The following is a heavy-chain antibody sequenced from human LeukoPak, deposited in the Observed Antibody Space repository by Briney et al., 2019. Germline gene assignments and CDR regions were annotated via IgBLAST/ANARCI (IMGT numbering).Heavy chain of an antibody. D-gene: IGHD2-21*02. V-gene: IGHV4-30-2*01. CDR1: GGSISSGGYY. CDR2: IYHSGST. J-gene: IGHJ6*02. CDR3: ARVYCSGDCYPSYYYYGMDV. Sequence: PSETLSLTCTVSGGSISSGGYYWSWIRQPPGKGLEWIGYIYHSGSTYYNPSLKSRVTISVDRSKNQSSLKLSSVTAADTAVYYCARVYCSGDCYPSYYYYGMDVWGQGTTVTVSS.